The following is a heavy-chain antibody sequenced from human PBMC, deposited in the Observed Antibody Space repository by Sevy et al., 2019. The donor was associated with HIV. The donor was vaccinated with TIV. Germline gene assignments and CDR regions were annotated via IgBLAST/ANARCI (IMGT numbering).Heavy chain of an antibody. CDR2: IFNDGKTK. J-gene: IGHJ4*02. V-gene: IGHV3-33*01. Sequence: GGSLRLSCKASGFIFSRYGVHWVRQAPGKGLEWVASIFNDGKTKYYGDPVKGRFTISRDDSKNTLYLQMVSLRAEDTAVYYCARESGSDWYLDYWGQGTLVTVSS. CDR3: ARESGSDWYLDY. D-gene: IGHD2-21*02. CDR1: GFIFSRYG.